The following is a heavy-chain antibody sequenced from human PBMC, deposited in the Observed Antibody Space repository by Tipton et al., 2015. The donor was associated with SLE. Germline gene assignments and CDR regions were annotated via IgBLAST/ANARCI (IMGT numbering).Heavy chain of an antibody. CDR3: ARGGFITGTTGAFDI. J-gene: IGHJ3*02. CDR1: GGSISSHY. D-gene: IGHD1-7*01. Sequence: TLSLTCTVSGGSISSHYWSWLRQPPGKGLEWIGRIYTIGRTNYNPSLTSRDTMSVDTSKNQFSLELRSVTAADTAVYYCARGGFITGTTGAFDIRGPGTKVRVSS. CDR2: IYTIGRT. V-gene: IGHV4-4*07.